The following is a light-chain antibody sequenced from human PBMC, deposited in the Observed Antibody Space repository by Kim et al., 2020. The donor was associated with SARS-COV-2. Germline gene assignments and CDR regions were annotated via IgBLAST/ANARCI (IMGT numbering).Light chain of an antibody. Sequence: DIQMTQSPSSLSASVGDRVTITCRASQSISSYLNWYQQKPGKAPKLLSYAASSLQSGVPSRFSGSGSGTDFTLTISSLQPEDFATYYCQQSDSTRYTFGQGTKLEI. CDR3: QQSDSTRYT. J-gene: IGKJ2*01. V-gene: IGKV1-39*01. CDR2: AAS. CDR1: QSISSY.